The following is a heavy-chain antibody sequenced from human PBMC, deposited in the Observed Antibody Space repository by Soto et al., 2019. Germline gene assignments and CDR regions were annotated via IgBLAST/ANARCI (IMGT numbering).Heavy chain of an antibody. D-gene: IGHD4-4*01. J-gene: IGHJ4*02. CDR2: IDYNGRA. V-gene: IGHV4-59*02. CDR1: AGSVTGYC. Sequence: PSETLSLTCSVSAGSVTGYCWSWIRQPPGKGLEWIGCIDYNGRAHYNPSLTSRVTMSLDTSNNHFSLKLSSVTTTDTAVYYCARGPDHSKVGYWGQGTLVTVSS. CDR3: ARGPDHSKVGY.